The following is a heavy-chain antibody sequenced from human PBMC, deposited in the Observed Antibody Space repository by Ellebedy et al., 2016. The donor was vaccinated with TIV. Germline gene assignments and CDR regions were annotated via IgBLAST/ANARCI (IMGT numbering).Heavy chain of an antibody. J-gene: IGHJ4*02. D-gene: IGHD5-18*01. CDR1: GFTFSYYA. CDR2: VSYTGAAT. Sequence: GESLKISCTASGFTFSYYAMSWIRQAPGRGLEWVSIVSYTGAATYFAESVKGRFTISRDNSKNTLYLHMDSLRAADTAIYYCAKVMTGYSYAPDDFWGQGTLVTVSS. CDR3: AKVMTGYSYAPDDF. V-gene: IGHV3-23*01.